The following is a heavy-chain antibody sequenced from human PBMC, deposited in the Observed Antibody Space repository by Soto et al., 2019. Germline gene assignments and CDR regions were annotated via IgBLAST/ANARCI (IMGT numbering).Heavy chain of an antibody. D-gene: IGHD6-19*01. Sequence: QVQLVQSGAEVKKPGSSVKVSCKASGGTFSSYAISWVRQAPGQGLEWMGGIIPIFGTANYAQKFQGRVTITADESXSXXYMELSSLRSEDTAVYYCARSSGPPLNYYYYGMDVWGQGTTVTVSS. CDR3: ARSSGPPLNYYYYGMDV. V-gene: IGHV1-69*12. CDR1: GGTFSSYA. J-gene: IGHJ6*02. CDR2: IIPIFGTA.